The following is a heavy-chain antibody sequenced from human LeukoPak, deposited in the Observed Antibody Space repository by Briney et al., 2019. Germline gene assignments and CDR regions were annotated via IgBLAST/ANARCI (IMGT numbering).Heavy chain of an antibody. CDR1: GASISSGSYY. J-gene: IGHJ4*02. Sequence: PSETLSLTCTVSGASISSGSYYWNWIRQPAGKGLEWIGRIFASGSTNYNPSLKSRVTISLDTSKNQLSLKLSSVTAADTAVYYCARDERYDSSGYPFDYWGQGTLVTVSS. CDR3: ARDERYDSSGYPFDY. D-gene: IGHD3-22*01. V-gene: IGHV4-61*02. CDR2: IFASGST.